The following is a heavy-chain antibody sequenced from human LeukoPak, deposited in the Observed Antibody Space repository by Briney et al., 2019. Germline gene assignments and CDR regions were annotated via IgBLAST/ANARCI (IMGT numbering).Heavy chain of an antibody. Sequence: SVKVSCKASGGTFSSYTISWVRQAPGQGLEWTGRIIPILGIANYAQKFQGRVTITADKSTSTAYMELSSLRSEDTAVYYCARSPLGVVTAPQPYYFDYWGQGTLVTVSS. V-gene: IGHV1-69*02. J-gene: IGHJ4*02. CDR2: IIPILGIA. CDR3: ARSPLGVVTAPQPYYFDY. D-gene: IGHD2-21*02. CDR1: GGTFSSYT.